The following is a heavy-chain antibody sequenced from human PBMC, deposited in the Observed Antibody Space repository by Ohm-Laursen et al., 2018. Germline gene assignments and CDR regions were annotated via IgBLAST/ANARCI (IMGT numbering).Heavy chain of an antibody. CDR3: AKSGSGSYPPDFDY. D-gene: IGHD3-10*01. J-gene: IGHJ4*02. CDR1: GFTFNNYA. V-gene: IGHV3-23*01. CDR2: ISAGGGST. Sequence: GSLRLSCAASGFTFNNYAMSWVRQTPGKGLEWVSGISAGGGSTYYADSVRGRFTISRDNSKNTLYLQMNSLRAEDTAVYYCAKSGSGSYPPDFDYWGQGTLVTVSS.